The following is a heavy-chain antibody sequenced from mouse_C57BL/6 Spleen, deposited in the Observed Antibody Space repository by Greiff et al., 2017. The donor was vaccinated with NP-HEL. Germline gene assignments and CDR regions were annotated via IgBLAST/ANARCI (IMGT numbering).Heavy chain of an antibody. D-gene: IGHD1-1*01. V-gene: IGHV5-9-1*02. CDR2: ISSGGDYI. CDR3: TRDPYEDYAMDY. J-gene: IGHJ4*01. CDR1: GFTFSSYA. Sequence: EVKLVESGEGLVKPGGSLKLSCAASGFTFSSYAMSWVRQTPEKRLEWVAYISSGGDYIYYADTVKGRFTISRDNARNTLYLQMSSLKSEDTAMYYCTRDPYEDYAMDYWGQGTSVTVSS.